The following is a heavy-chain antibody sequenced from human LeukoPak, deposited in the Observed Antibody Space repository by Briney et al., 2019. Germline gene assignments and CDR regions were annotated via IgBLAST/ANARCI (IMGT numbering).Heavy chain of an antibody. CDR1: GYRFTSYW. CDR3: ARRRDLYSGSYYPFDY. Sequence: GESLKISCKGSGYRFTSYWIGWVRQMPGKGLEWMGIIYPGDSETRYSPSLQGQVTISADKSISTAYLQWSSLKASDTAMYYCARRRDLYSGSYYPFDYWGQGTLVTVSS. D-gene: IGHD1-26*01. CDR2: IYPGDSET. J-gene: IGHJ4*02. V-gene: IGHV5-51*01.